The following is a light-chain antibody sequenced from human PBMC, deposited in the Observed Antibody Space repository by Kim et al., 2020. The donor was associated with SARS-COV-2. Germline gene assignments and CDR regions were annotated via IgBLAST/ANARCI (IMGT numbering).Light chain of an antibody. Sequence: SSELTQDPAVSVALGQTVRITCQGDSLRSYYASWYQQKPGQAPVLVIYGKNNRPSGIPDRFSGSSSGNTASLTITGAQAEDEADYYCNSRDSRGNNYDFG. CDR3: NSRDSRGNNYD. V-gene: IGLV3-19*01. J-gene: IGLJ1*01. CDR1: SLRSYY. CDR2: GKN.